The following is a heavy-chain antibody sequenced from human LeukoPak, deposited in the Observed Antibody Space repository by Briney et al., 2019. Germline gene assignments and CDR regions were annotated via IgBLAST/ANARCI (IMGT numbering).Heavy chain of an antibody. CDR2: ISGDGGST. CDR3: AKDMGYYYDSSGYYYYYYGMDV. Sequence: GGSLRLSCAASGFTFDDHAMHWVRQAPGKGLEWVSLISGDGGSTYYADSVKGRFTISRDNSKSSLYLQMNSLRTEDTALYYCAKDMGYYYDSSGYYYYYYGMDVWGQGTTVTVSS. D-gene: IGHD3-22*01. J-gene: IGHJ6*02. CDR1: GFTFDDHA. V-gene: IGHV3-43*02.